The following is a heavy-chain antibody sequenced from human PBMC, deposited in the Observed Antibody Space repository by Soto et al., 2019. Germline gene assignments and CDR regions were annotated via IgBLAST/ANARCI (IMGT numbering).Heavy chain of an antibody. D-gene: IGHD3-22*01. CDR3: AREGPIGEDSRGSWYFDY. Sequence: QVQLVQSGAEVKKPGSSVKVSCKASGGTFSSYAISWVRQAPGQGLEWLGGIIPIFGTANYAQKFQGRVTITADESTSTAYMGLSSRRYEDTAVYYLAREGPIGEDSRGSWYFDYRGEGTLVTVSS. J-gene: IGHJ4*02. V-gene: IGHV1-69*12. CDR1: GGTFSSYA. CDR2: IIPIFGTA.